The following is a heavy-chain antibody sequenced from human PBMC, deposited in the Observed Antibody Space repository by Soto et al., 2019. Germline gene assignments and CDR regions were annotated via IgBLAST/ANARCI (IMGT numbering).Heavy chain of an antibody. D-gene: IGHD3-22*01. CDR2: ISYDGSNK. J-gene: IGHJ4*02. V-gene: IGHV3-30*03. CDR1: GFTFSSYG. CDR3: AATGYYDSSGYDSFDY. Sequence: QVQLVESGGGVVQPGRSLRLSCAASGFTFSSYGMHWVRQAPGKGLEWVAVISYDGSNKYYADSVKGRFTISRDNSKNTLYLQMSRLRAEDTAVYYCAATGYYDSSGYDSFDYWGQGTLVTVSS.